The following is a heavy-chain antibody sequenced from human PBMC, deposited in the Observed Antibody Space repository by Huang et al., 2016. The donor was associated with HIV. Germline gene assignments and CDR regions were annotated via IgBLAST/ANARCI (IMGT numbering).Heavy chain of an antibody. J-gene: IGHJ6*02. D-gene: IGHD3-10*01. V-gene: IGHV1-46*01. CDR2: FNPDGGRT. CDR1: GYSFSDYY. CDR3: ARGFARSGPYFYGLDV. Sequence: QVQLIQSGAEVKRPGASVKVSCEASGYSFSDYYLHWVRQAPGQGLEWMGIFNPDGGRTAYAQKCQGRLTMTKDTSTSTVYMELSSLRLEDTAVYYCARGFARSGPYFYGLDVWGQGTSVTVSS.